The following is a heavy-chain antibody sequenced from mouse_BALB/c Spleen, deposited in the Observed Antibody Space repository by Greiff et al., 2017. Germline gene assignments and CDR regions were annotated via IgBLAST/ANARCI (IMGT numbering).Heavy chain of an antibody. Sequence: LVESGAELMKPGASVKISCKATGYTFSSYWIEWVKQRPGHGLEWIGEILPGSGSTNYNEKFKGKATFTADTSSNTAYMQLSSLTSEDSAVYYCARGLGRDYYFDYWGQGTTLTVSS. J-gene: IGHJ2*01. CDR1: GYTFSSYW. V-gene: IGHV1-9*01. CDR3: ARGLGRDYYFDY. D-gene: IGHD3-1*01. CDR2: ILPGSGST.